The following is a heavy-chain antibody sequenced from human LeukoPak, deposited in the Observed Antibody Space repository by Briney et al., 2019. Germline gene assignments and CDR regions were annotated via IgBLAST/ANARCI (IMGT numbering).Heavy chain of an antibody. V-gene: IGHV3-30-3*01. CDR2: ISYDGSNK. J-gene: IGHJ4*02. CDR3: ARGSLYCSSTSCYSVLVGDY. CDR1: GFTVSSNY. D-gene: IGHD2-2*01. Sequence: GGSLRLSCAASGFTVSSNYMSWVRQAPGKGPEWVAVISYDGSNKYYADSVKGRFTISRDNSKNTLYLQMNSLRAEDTAVFYCARGSLYCSSTSCYSVLVGDYWGQGTLVTVSS.